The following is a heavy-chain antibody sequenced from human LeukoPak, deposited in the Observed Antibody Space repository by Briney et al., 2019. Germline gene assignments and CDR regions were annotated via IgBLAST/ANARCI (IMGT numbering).Heavy chain of an antibody. D-gene: IGHD6-13*01. CDR3: AKDPLAAGQYYFDY. Sequence: GGSLRLSCAASGFTFSSYGMHWVRQAPGKGLEWVAFIRYDGSNKYYADSVKGRFTISRDNSKNTLYLQMNSLRAEDTAVYYCAKDPLAAGQYYFDYWGQGTLVTVSS. CDR1: GFTFSSYG. CDR2: IRYDGSNK. J-gene: IGHJ4*02. V-gene: IGHV3-30*02.